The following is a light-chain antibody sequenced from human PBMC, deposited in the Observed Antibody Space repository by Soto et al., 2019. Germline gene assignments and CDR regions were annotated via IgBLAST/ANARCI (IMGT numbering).Light chain of an antibody. CDR1: QGISSY. V-gene: IGKV1-9*01. CDR2: AAS. Sequence: DLQLTQSPSFLSASVGDRVTITCRASQGISSYLAWYQQKPGTAPKLLIFAASTLQNGVPSRFSGSGSGTEFILTISSLQPEDFATYYCLHLNSYSPDTFGPGTKVDIK. J-gene: IGKJ3*01. CDR3: LHLNSYSPDT.